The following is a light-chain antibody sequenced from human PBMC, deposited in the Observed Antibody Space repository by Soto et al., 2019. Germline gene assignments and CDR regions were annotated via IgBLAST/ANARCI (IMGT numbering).Light chain of an antibody. CDR3: LQDINYPWT. CDR2: KAS. V-gene: IGKV1-5*03. J-gene: IGKJ1*01. CDR1: QTISSW. Sequence: DIQMTQSPSTLSGSVGDRVTITCRASQTISSWLAWYQQKPGKAPKLLIYKASTLKSGVPSRFSGSGSGTEFTLTISRLKPDDFATYYCLQDINYPWTFGQGTKVDIK.